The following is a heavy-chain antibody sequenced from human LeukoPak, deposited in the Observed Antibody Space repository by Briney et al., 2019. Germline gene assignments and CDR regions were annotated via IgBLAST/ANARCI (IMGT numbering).Heavy chain of an antibody. J-gene: IGHJ5*02. V-gene: IGHV4-39*02. Sequence: SETLSLTCTVSGDSVSSSNFFWGWIRQPPGKGLEWIGSFHYGGSAFYNPSLKSRVTISVDTSNNHFSLKLTPVTAADSAVYYCARHEYQVFPPANWFDPWGQGTLVTVSS. D-gene: IGHD6-6*01. CDR1: GDSVSSSNFF. CDR2: FHYGGSA. CDR3: ARHEYQVFPPANWFDP.